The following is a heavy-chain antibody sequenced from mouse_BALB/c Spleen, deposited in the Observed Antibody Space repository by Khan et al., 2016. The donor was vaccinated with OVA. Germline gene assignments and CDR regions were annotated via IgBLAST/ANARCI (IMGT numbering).Heavy chain of an antibody. CDR1: GYTFTNYW. J-gene: IGHJ3*01. D-gene: IGHD1-1*01. CDR3: LNHGSSSAWFSY. Sequence: VELVESGAELAKPGASVKMSCRASGYTFTNYWMHWVKQRPGQGLEWIGYINPSTGYTEYNQKFKDKATFTADKASSTAYMQLFSLTSLHSAVYYCLNHGSSSAWFSYWGLWTLVTVSA. V-gene: IGHV1-7*01. CDR2: INPSTGYT.